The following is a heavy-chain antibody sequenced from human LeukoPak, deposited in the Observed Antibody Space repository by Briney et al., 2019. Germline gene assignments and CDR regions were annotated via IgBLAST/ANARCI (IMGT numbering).Heavy chain of an antibody. CDR2: IDWNSGAI. J-gene: IGHJ4*02. CDR3: VKDRAANPYGSGAFEN. CDR1: GFTFDDYG. D-gene: IGHD3-10*01. V-gene: IGHV3-9*01. Sequence: GRSLRLSCAASGFTFDDYGIHWVRQAPGKGLEWVAGIDWNSGAIGYADSVKGRFIISRDNAKNSLFLEMNTLRADDTALYYCVKDRAANPYGSGAFENWGQGTLVTVSS.